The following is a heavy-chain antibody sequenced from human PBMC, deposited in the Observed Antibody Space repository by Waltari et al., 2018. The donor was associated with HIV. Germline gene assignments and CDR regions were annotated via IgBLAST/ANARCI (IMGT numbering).Heavy chain of an antibody. Sequence: QEQLVESGGGVVQPGRSLRLSCAASGFTFSTYGMHWVRQAPGKGLEWVAVISYHGSQKFYADSVKGRFTISRDNSKNTLYLQMNSLRVEDTAVYFCAKAGLLLGAFSLDDYFWGQGTLVTVSS. CDR1: GFTFSTYG. CDR3: AKAGLLLGAFSLDDYF. V-gene: IGHV3-30*18. D-gene: IGHD3-16*02. J-gene: IGHJ4*02. CDR2: ISYHGSQK.